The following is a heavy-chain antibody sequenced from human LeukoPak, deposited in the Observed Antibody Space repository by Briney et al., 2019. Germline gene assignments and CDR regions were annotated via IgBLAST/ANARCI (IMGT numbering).Heavy chain of an antibody. CDR1: GFTFSSYA. Sequence: PGRSLRLSCAASGFTFSSYAMHWVRQAPGKGLEWVAVISYDGRNKYYADSVKGRFTISRDNSKNTLYLQMNSLRAEDTAVYYCAREAEALDYWGQGTLVTVSS. V-gene: IGHV3-30-3*01. J-gene: IGHJ4*02. CDR3: AREAEALDY. CDR2: ISYDGRNK.